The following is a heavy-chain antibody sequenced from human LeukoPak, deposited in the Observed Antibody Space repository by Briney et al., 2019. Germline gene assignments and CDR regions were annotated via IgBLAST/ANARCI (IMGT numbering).Heavy chain of an antibody. CDR1: GFTFSNYW. D-gene: IGHD5-12*01. CDR2: IKQDGSEK. J-gene: IGHJ4*02. V-gene: IGHV3-7*01. Sequence: PGGSLRLSCAASGFTFSNYWMTWVRQVPGKGLEWVAKIKQDGSEKYYVDSVKGRFTISRDNGKNSVFLQMSALRAEDTAIYYCARDGGNSGYDQLDYWGQGTPVTASS. CDR3: ARDGGNSGYDQLDY.